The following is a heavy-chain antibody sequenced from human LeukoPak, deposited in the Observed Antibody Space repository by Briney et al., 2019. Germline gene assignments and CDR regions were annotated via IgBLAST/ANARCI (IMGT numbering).Heavy chain of an antibody. CDR1: GYSISSGYY. D-gene: IGHD3-10*01. V-gene: IGHV4-38-2*02. CDR3: ARDVGTMVRGVPLDY. Sequence: SETLSLTCTVSGYSISSGYYWGWIRQPPGKGLEWIGSIYHSGSTYYNPSLKSRVTISVDTSKNQFSLMLSSVTAADTAVYYCARDVGTMVRGVPLDYWGQGTLVTVSS. CDR2: IYHSGST. J-gene: IGHJ4*02.